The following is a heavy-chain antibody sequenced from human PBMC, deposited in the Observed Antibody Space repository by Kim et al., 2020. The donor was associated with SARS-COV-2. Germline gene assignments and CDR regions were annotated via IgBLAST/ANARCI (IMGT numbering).Heavy chain of an antibody. J-gene: IGHJ6*02. D-gene: IGHD6-13*01. CDR3: ARYSRDYYYYGMDV. Sequence: SETLSLTCTVSGGSISSSSYYWGWIRQPPGKGLEWIGSIHYSGSSYYKPSLKSRVTISVDTSKNQFSLKVNSVTAADTAVYYCARYSRDYYYYGMDVWG. CDR2: IHYSGSS. CDR1: GGSISSSSYY. V-gene: IGHV4-39*01.